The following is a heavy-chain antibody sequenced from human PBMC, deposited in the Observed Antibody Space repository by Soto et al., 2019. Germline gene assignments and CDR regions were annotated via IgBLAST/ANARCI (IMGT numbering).Heavy chain of an antibody. J-gene: IGHJ4*02. Sequence: QVQLVESGGGVVQPGRSLRLSCAASGFTFSSFGIHWVRQAPGKGLEWVAVISYDGIDKNYADSVKGRFTIARENSKNMVYLQMNRLRAEDTAVYYCAKDLRERATIRPDYWGQGILVTVSS. CDR3: AKDLRERATIRPDY. V-gene: IGHV3-30*18. D-gene: IGHD5-12*01. CDR1: GFTFSSFG. CDR2: ISYDGIDK.